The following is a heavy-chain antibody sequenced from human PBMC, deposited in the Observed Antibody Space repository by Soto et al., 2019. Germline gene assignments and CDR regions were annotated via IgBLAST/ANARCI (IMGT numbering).Heavy chain of an antibody. CDR2: IIPILGIA. V-gene: IGHV1-69*02. CDR3: AVVITMVRGANGAPEDY. CDR1: GGTFSSYT. J-gene: IGHJ4*02. Sequence: QVQLVQSGAEVKKPGSSVKVSCKASGGTFSSYTISWVRQAPGQGLEWMGRIIPILGIANYAQKFQGRVTITADNSTSTAYMELSSLRSEDTAVYYCAVVITMVRGANGAPEDYWGQGTLVTVSS. D-gene: IGHD3-10*01.